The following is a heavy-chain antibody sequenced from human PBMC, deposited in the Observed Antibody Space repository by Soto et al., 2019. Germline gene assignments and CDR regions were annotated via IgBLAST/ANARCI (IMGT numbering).Heavy chain of an antibody. CDR2: IIPIFGTA. CDR3: ARGGSIAARPPWFDP. D-gene: IGHD6-6*01. J-gene: IGHJ5*02. CDR1: GGTFSSYA. Sequence: SVKVSCKASGGTFSSYAISWVRQAPGQGLEWMGGIIPIFGTANYAQKFQGRVTITADESTSTAYMELSSLRSEDTAVYYCARGGSIAARPPWFDPWGQGTLVTVSS. V-gene: IGHV1-69*13.